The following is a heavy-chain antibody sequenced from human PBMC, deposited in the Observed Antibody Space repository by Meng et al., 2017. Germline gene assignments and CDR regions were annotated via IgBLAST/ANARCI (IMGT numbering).Heavy chain of an antibody. CDR1: GFTFSSYW. CDR3: ARVRDYVWGSYHGHDY. J-gene: IGHJ4*01. D-gene: IGHD3-16*02. V-gene: IGHV3-74*01. CDR2: INSDGSST. Sequence: GGSLRLSCAASGFTFSSYWMHWVRQAPGKGLVWVSRINSDGSSTSYADSVKGRFTISRDNAKNTLYLQMNSLRAEDTAVYYCARVRDYVWGSYHGHDYWGHGTLVTVSS.